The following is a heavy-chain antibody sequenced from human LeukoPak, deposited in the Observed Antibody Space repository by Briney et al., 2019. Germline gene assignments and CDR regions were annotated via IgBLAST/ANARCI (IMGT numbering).Heavy chain of an antibody. CDR1: GYTFTGYY. CDR2: INPNSGGT. J-gene: IGHJ4*02. D-gene: IGHD4-11*01. Sequence: PEASVKVSCKASGYTFTGYYLHWVRQAPGQGLEWMGWINPNSGGTNYAQKFQGRVTMTRDTSISTAYMELSRLRSDDTAVYYCARWMTTVITPDYWGQGTLVTVSS. CDR3: ARWMTTVITPDY. V-gene: IGHV1-2*02.